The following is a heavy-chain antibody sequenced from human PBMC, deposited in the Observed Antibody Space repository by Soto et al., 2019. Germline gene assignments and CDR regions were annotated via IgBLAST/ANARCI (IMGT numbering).Heavy chain of an antibody. CDR3: ARDDEGGSDCDLGY. CDR1: GFTFSSYV. J-gene: IGHJ4*02. Sequence: QVQLVESGGGVVQPGRSLRLSCAASGFTFSSYVMHWVRQTPGRGLEWVAFISHDGNNKYYADSVKGRFTISRDNSENTLYVNMDRLRAEDTAVYYCARDDEGGSDCDLGYWGQGTLVTVSS. D-gene: IGHD1-26*01. V-gene: IGHV3-30-3*01. CDR2: ISHDGNNK.